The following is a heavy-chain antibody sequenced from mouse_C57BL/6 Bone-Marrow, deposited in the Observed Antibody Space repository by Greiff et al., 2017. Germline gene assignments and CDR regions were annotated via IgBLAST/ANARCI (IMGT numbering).Heavy chain of an antibody. CDR1: GYTFTSYW. V-gene: IGHV1-55*01. Sequence: QVQLQRSGAELVKPGASVKMSCKASGYTFTSYWITWVKQRPGQGLEWIGDIYPGSGSTNYNEKFKSKATLTVDTSSSTAYMQLSSLTSEDSAVYDCARPYYSSYWYFDVWGTGTTVTVSA. CDR2: IYPGSGST. CDR3: ARPYYSSYWYFDV. D-gene: IGHD2-5*01. J-gene: IGHJ1*03.